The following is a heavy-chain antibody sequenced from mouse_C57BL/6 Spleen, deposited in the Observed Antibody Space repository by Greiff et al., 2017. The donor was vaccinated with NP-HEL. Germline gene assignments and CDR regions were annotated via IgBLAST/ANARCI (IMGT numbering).Heavy chain of an antibody. J-gene: IGHJ4*01. Sequence: DVHLVESGGGLVKPGGSLKLSCAASGFTFSDYGMHWVRQAPEKGLEWVAYISSGSSTIYYADTVKGRFTISRDNAKNTLFLQMTSLRSEDTAMYYCAKNPLYYYGSSLYYAMDYWGQGTSVTVSS. D-gene: IGHD1-1*01. CDR3: AKNPLYYYGSSLYYAMDY. CDR2: ISSGSSTI. CDR1: GFTFSDYG. V-gene: IGHV5-17*01.